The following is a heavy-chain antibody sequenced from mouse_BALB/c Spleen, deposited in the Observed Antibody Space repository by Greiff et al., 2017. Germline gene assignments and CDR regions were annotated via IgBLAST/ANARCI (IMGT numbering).Heavy chain of an antibody. CDR2: IRNKANGYTT. V-gene: IGHV7-3*02. Sequence: EVKLVESGGGLVQPGGSLRLSCATSGFTFTDYYMSWVRQPPGKALEWLGFIRNKANGYTTEYSASVKGRFTISRDNSQSILYLQMNTLRAEDSATYYCAREGYGSSPWFAYWGQGTLVTVSA. CDR3: AREGYGSSPWFAY. J-gene: IGHJ3*01. CDR1: GFTFTDYY. D-gene: IGHD1-1*01.